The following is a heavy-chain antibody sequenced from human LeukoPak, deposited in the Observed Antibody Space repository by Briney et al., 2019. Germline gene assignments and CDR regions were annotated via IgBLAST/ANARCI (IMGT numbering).Heavy chain of an antibody. J-gene: IGHJ5*01. V-gene: IGHV3-30*02. D-gene: IGHD4/OR15-4a*01. CDR1: GFTFSSYG. CDR3: AKVYEYGDHDWFDS. CDR2: IRYDGSNK. Sequence: EGSLRLSCAASGFTFSSYGMHWVRQAPGKGLEWVAFIRYDGSNKQYADSVKGRFTISRDNSKNTLYLQVSSLRAEDTAVYYCAKVYEYGDHDWFDSWGQGTLVTVSS.